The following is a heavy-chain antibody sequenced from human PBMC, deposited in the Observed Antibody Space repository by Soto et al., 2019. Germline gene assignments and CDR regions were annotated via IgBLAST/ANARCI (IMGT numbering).Heavy chain of an antibody. CDR3: SRARLVGATGWFDP. J-gene: IGHJ5*02. CDR2: IYHSGST. Sequence: QLQLQESGSGLVKPSQTLSLTCAVSGGSISSGGYSWSWIRQPPGKGLEWIGYIYHSGSTYYNPSLQSRGTISVDRSKNQFSLKLSSVTAADTAVYYCSRARLVGATGWFDPWGQGTLVTVSS. V-gene: IGHV4-30-2*01. D-gene: IGHD1-26*01. CDR1: GGSISSGGYS.